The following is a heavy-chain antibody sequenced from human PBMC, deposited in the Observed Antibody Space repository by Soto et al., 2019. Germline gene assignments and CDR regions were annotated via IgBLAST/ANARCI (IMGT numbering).Heavy chain of an antibody. V-gene: IGHV3-66*01. CDR1: GFTVSSNY. J-gene: IGHJ4*02. CDR2: IYSGGST. Sequence: EVQLVESGGGLVQPGGSLRLSCAASGFTVSSNYMSWVRQAPGKGLEWVSVIYSGGSTYYADSVKGRFTISRDNSKNTLYLQMNSLRAEDTAVYYCAREEVVAANGYFDYWGQGTLVTVSS. D-gene: IGHD2-15*01. CDR3: AREEVVAANGYFDY.